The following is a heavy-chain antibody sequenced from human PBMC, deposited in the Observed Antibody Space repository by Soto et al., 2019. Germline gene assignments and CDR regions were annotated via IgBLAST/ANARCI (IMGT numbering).Heavy chain of an antibody. D-gene: IGHD5-12*01. CDR1: GGSVSSGAYY. Sequence: QVQLQESDAGLVKASQTLSLTCTVSGGSVSSGAYYWTWIRQRPGKGLEWIGYIYYSGSTYYSPSLKSRLSMSLDTSENQFSLRLSSVTAADTAMYYCARARLRAVYAFDIWGQGTMVTVSS. CDR3: ARARLRAVYAFDI. V-gene: IGHV4-31*03. CDR2: IYYSGST. J-gene: IGHJ3*02.